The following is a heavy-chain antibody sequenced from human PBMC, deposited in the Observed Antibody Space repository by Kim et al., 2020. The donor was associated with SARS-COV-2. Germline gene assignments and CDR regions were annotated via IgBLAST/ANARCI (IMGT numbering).Heavy chain of an antibody. CDR2: QDGSEK. CDR3: ARDLEY. D-gene: IGHD3-3*01. V-gene: IGHV3-7*01. Sequence: QDGSEKYYVDSVKGRFTISRDNAKNSLYLQMNSLRAEDTAVYYCARDLEYWGQEPWSPSPQ. J-gene: IGHJ4*01.